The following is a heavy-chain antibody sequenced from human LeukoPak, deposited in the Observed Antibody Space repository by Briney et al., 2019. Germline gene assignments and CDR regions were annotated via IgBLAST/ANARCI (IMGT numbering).Heavy chain of an antibody. CDR3: ATDLGYYYDNSGPRNNWFDP. CDR1: GYTFTSYD. D-gene: IGHD3-22*01. J-gene: IGHJ5*02. Sequence: EASVKVSCKASGYTFTSYDINWVRQATGQGLEWMGGFDPEDGETIYAQKFQGRVTMTEDTSTDTAYMELSSLRSEDTAVYYCATDLGYYYDNSGPRNNWFDPWGQGTLVTVSS. CDR2: FDPEDGET. V-gene: IGHV1-24*01.